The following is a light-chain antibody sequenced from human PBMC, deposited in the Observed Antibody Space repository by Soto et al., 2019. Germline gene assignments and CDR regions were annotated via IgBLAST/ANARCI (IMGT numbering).Light chain of an antibody. CDR2: ENY. V-gene: IGLV1-51*02. CDR3: GAWDGSLTGGV. J-gene: IGLJ2*01. Sequence: QSVLTQPPSVSAAPGQKVTISCSGSSSNIGSYSVSWYQQLPGTAPKLLIYENYERPSGIPDRFSGSKSGTSATLGITGLQTGDEADYDCGAWDGSLTGGVFGGGTKLTVL. CDR1: SSNIGSYS.